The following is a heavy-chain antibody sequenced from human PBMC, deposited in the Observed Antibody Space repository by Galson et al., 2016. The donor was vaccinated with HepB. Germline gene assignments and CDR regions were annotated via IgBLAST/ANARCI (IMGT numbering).Heavy chain of an antibody. J-gene: IGHJ4*02. CDR1: GFAFSSYS. CDR3: ARDCDYICYTEASGFDF. V-gene: IGHV3-48*01. D-gene: IGHD2-8*01. CDR2: ISSRSSTQ. Sequence: SLRLSCAASGFAFSSYSMNWVRQAPGKGLEWVSYISSRSSTQYYADSVKGRFTISSDNVQNSLYLHMNSVRAEDTAVYYCARDCDYICYTEASGFDFWGQGTLVTVSS.